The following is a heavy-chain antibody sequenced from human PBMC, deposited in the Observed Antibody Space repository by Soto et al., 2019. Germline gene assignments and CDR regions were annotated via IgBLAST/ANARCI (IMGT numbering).Heavy chain of an antibody. D-gene: IGHD2-8*01. CDR1: GFTFSSYA. J-gene: IGHJ4*02. Sequence: QPGGSLRLSCAASGFTFSSYAMSWVRQAPGKGLEWVSAISGSGGSTYYADSVKGRFTISRDNSKNTLYLQMNSLRAEDTAVYYCAKVVVLMVYAANDYWGQGTLVTVSS. CDR3: AKVVVLMVYAANDY. CDR2: ISGSGGST. V-gene: IGHV3-23*01.